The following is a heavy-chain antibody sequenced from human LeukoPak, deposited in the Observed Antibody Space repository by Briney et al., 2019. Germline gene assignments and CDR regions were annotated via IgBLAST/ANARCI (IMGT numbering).Heavy chain of an antibody. Sequence: SETLSLTCAVSGGSISSSNWWSWVRQPPGKGLEWIGYIYHSGSTYYNPSLKSRVTISVDRSKNQFSLKLSSVTAADTAVYYCARAGYYDSSGSWGWYFDYWGQGTLVTVSS. CDR2: IYHSGST. CDR3: ARAGYYDSSGSWGWYFDY. CDR1: GGSISSSNW. V-gene: IGHV4-4*02. J-gene: IGHJ4*02. D-gene: IGHD3-22*01.